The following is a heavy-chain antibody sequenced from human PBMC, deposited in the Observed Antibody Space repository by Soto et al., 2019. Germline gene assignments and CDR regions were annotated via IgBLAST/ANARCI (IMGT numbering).Heavy chain of an antibody. V-gene: IGHV4-34*01. D-gene: IGHD6-6*01. CDR1: GGSFSGYY. Sequence: SETLSLTCAVYGGSFSGYYWSWIRQPPGKGLEWIGEINHSGSTNYNPSLKSRVTISVDTSKNQFSLKLSSVTAADTAVYYCARGVLIAARLNYYYYYMDVWGKGTTVTVSS. CDR3: ARGVLIAARLNYYYYYMDV. CDR2: INHSGST. J-gene: IGHJ6*03.